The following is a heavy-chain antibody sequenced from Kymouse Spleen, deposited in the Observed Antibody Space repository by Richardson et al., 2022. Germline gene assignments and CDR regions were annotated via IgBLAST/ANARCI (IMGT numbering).Heavy chain of an antibody. D-gene: IGHD3-10*01. CDR1: GGSISSSNW. V-gene: IGHV4-4*02. CDR3: ARDPSGSYADYYYGMDV. Sequence: QVQLQESGPGLVKPSGTLSLTCAVSGGSISSSNWWSWVRQPPGKGLEWIGEIYHSGSTNYNPSLKSRVTISVDKSKNQFSLKLSSVTAADTAVYYCARDPSGSYADYYYGMDVWGQGTTVTVSS. J-gene: IGHJ6*02. CDR2: IYHSGST.